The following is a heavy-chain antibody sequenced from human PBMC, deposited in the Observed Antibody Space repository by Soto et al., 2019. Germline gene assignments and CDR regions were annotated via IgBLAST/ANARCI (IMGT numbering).Heavy chain of an antibody. Sequence: QVQLVQSGAEVKKPGASVKVSCKASGYTFTNYGISWVRQAPGQGLEWMGWISAYNGNTKYAQKLQGRVTMTTDTSTRTADMELRSLSSDDTAVYYCARGVGSGSYYNQYNWFDPWGQGTLVTVSS. D-gene: IGHD3-10*01. CDR2: ISAYNGNT. V-gene: IGHV1-18*01. CDR3: ARGVGSGSYYNQYNWFDP. CDR1: GYTFTNYG. J-gene: IGHJ5*02.